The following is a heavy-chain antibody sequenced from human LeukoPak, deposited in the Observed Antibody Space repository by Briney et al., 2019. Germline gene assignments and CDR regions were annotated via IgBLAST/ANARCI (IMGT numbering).Heavy chain of an antibody. CDR1: GYSISSGYF. Sequence: TTSETLSLTCSVSGYSISSGYFWGWIRQPPGKRLEWIGSIYHSGSTYYNPSLKSRVTISIDTSKNQFSLKLSSVTAADTAVYYCAGKYYYDSGGYYYVDYWGQGTLVTVSS. J-gene: IGHJ4*02. V-gene: IGHV4-38-2*02. CDR3: AGKYYYDSGGYYYVDY. CDR2: IYHSGST. D-gene: IGHD3-22*01.